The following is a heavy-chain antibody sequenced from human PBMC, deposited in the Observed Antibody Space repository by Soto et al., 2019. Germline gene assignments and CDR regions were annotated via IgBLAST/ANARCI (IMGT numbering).Heavy chain of an antibody. D-gene: IGHD6-19*01. CDR2: IMPIFGTT. J-gene: IGHJ5*02. CDR3: ARGSGRGWYNWFDP. Sequence: QVQLMQSGAEVKKPGSSVKVSCKASGGNFTSHGVSWVRQAPGQGRECMGGIMPIFGTTNYAQKFRGRVTITADEPTSTVYMGLRSLRSEDTAVSYCARGSGRGWYNWFDPWGQGTPVTVSS. V-gene: IGHV1-69*01. CDR1: GGNFTSHG.